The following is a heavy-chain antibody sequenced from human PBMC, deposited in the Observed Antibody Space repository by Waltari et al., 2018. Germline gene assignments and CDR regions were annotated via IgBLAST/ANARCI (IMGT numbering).Heavy chain of an antibody. CDR3: ARYLSSSFDY. V-gene: IGHV3-30*01. J-gene: IGHJ4*02. CDR1: GFTFSTYA. CDR2: ISYDGSNR. Sequence: QVQLVESGGGVVQPGRSLRLSCAASGFTFSTYAMHGVRQAPGKGLEWVAVISYDGSNRYYADSVKGRFTISRDNSKNTLYLQMNSLRAEDTAVYYCARYLSSSFDYWGQGTLVTVSS.